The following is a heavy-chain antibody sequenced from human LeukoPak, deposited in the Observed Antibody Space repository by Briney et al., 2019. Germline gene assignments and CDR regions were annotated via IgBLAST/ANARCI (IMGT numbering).Heavy chain of an antibody. D-gene: IGHD6-19*01. CDR3: ARGPTPPYSGWGYYFDY. CDR2: ISAYNGNT. J-gene: IGHJ4*02. CDR1: GYTFTSYG. V-gene: IGHV1-18*01. Sequence: ASVKVSCKASGYTFTSYGISWVRQAPGQGLEWMGWISAYNGNTNYAQKLQGRVTMTTDTSTSTAYMELRSLRSDDTAVYYCARGPTPPYSGWGYYFDYWGQGTLVTVSS.